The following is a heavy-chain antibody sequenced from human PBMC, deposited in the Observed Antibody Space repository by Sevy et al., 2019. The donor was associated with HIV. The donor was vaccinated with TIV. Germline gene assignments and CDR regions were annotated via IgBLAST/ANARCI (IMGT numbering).Heavy chain of an antibody. V-gene: IGHV4-59*01. CDR3: AREYNSGFDY. D-gene: IGHD3-22*01. CDR2: IHYSGST. Sequence: SETLSLTCTVSGGSIISNHWTWIRQSPGKGLEWIGNIHYSGSTNYNPSVKSRATISLDPSKRQFSLRLTSVTAADTSVFFCAREYNSGFDYWGQGTLVTVSS. J-gene: IGHJ4*02. CDR1: GGSIISNH.